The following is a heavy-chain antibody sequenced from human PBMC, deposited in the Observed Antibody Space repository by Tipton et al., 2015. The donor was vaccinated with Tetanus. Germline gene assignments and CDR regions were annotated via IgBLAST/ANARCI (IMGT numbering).Heavy chain of an antibody. D-gene: IGHD6-25*01. CDR2: ITTNSYI. V-gene: IGHV3-69-1*02. CDR3: ASGSTLDF. Sequence: SLRLSCAASGFTFRNYWMHWVRQAPGKGLEWVASITTNSYIYYADSVKGRFTISRDNTKNSLFLQMNSLRAGDTALYYCASGSTLDFWGQGTLVTVSS. J-gene: IGHJ4*02. CDR1: GFTFRNYW.